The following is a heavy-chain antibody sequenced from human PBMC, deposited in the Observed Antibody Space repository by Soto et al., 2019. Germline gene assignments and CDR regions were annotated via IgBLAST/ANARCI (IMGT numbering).Heavy chain of an antibody. V-gene: IGHV1-69*06. Sequence: QVQLVQSGAEVKKPGSSVKVSCKASGDTFTTNSLNWVRQAPGQGLEWMGGIIPVVGTTKYAQKYQDRVTITGDKSTNTAYMELSSLRSDDTAVYYCARGLLYATTWVDYWGQGTPVTVSS. D-gene: IGHD2-8*01. CDR3: ARGLLYATTWVDY. CDR1: GDTFTTNS. CDR2: IIPVVGTT. J-gene: IGHJ4*02.